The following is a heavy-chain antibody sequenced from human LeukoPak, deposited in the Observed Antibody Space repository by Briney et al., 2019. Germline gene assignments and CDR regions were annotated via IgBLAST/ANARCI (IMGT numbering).Heavy chain of an antibody. CDR1: GFTFSSYS. CDR3: ARDHSGYDSAFYC. Sequence: MSGGSLRLSCAASGFTFSSYSINWVRQAPGKGLEWVSSISSSSSYIYYADSVKGRFTISRDNAKNSLYLQMNSLRAEDTAVYYSARDHSGYDSAFYCWGQGTLVTVSS. V-gene: IGHV3-21*01. CDR2: ISSSSSYI. D-gene: IGHD5-12*01. J-gene: IGHJ4*02.